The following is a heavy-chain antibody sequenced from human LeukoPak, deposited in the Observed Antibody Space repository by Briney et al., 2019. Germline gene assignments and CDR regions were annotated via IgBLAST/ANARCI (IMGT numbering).Heavy chain of an antibody. Sequence: GGSLRLSCAASGFTVSSNYMSWVRQAPGKGLEWVSVIYSGGSTYYADSVKGRFTLSRDKSKNTVYLQMDSLRVDETATYYCARVQYGYLSGSYRIMFDYWGQGSLVTVSP. CDR1: GFTVSSNY. D-gene: IGHD3-16*02. J-gene: IGHJ4*02. CDR3: ARVQYGYLSGSYRIMFDY. CDR2: IYSGGST. V-gene: IGHV3-53*01.